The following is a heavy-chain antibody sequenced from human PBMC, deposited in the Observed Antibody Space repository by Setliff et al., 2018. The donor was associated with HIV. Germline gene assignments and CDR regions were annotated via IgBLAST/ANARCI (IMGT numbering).Heavy chain of an antibody. CDR3: ASSALWFGELLGLGAFDI. J-gene: IGHJ3*02. V-gene: IGHV4-38-2*01. CDR2: IYHSGST. D-gene: IGHD3-10*01. Sequence: SETLSLTCAVSGYSISSGYYWGWIRQPPGKGLEWIGSIYHSGSTYYNPSLKSRVTISVDTSKNQFSLKLSSVTAADTAVYYCASSALWFGELLGLGAFDIWGQGTMVTVS. CDR1: GYSISSGYY.